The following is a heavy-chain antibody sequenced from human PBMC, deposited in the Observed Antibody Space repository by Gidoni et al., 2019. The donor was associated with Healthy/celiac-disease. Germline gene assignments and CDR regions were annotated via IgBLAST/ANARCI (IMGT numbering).Heavy chain of an antibody. Sequence: QVQLQESGPGLVKPSQTLSLTCTVSGGSISSGGYYWSWIRQHPGKGLEWIGYIYYSGSTYYHPSLTSRVTISVDTSKNQFSLKLSSVTAADTAVYYCARASRVVPADNNWFDPWGQGTLVTVSS. CDR2: IYYSGST. CDR3: ARASRVVPADNNWFDP. D-gene: IGHD2-2*01. J-gene: IGHJ5*02. CDR1: GGSISSGGYY. V-gene: IGHV4-31*03.